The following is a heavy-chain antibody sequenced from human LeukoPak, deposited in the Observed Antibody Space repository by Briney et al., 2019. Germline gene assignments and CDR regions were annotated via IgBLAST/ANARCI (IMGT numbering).Heavy chain of an antibody. D-gene: IGHD6-19*01. J-gene: IGHJ4*02. CDR1: GFTVSNYY. CDR3: ATSPVTGMIYFDY. V-gene: IGHV3-66*01. Sequence: GGSLRLSCAASGFTVSNYYMSWVRQAPGKGLEWVSVIYSGDDTYYADSVKGRFTISRDNSKNTLYLQMNNLRAEDTAVYYCATSPVTGMIYFDYWGQGTLVTVSS. CDR2: IYSGDDT.